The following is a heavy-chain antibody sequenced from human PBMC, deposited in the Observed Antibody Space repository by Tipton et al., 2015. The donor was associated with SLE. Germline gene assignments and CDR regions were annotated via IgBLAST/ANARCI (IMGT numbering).Heavy chain of an antibody. J-gene: IGHJ4*02. CDR2: MSHSGSA. Sequence: TLSLTCTVSGGSISNYYWSWVRQPPGKGLEWIGYMSHSGSANYNPSLKSRVTISVDTSRNHFSLSLTSVTAADTAVYYCARHSDLGNYYSALHYWGQGILVTVSS. D-gene: IGHD3-10*01. V-gene: IGHV4-59*01. CDR1: GGSISNYY. CDR3: ARHSDLGNYYSALHY.